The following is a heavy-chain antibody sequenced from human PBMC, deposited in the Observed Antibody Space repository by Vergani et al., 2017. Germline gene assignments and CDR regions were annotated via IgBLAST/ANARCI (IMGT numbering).Heavy chain of an antibody. CDR2: IYYSGST. J-gene: IGHJ4*02. CDR3: ARHVQWEPFDY. D-gene: IGHD1-26*01. V-gene: IGHV4-39*01. Sequence: QLQLQESGPGLVKPSETLSLTCTVSGGSISSSSYYWGWIRQPPGKGLEWIGSIYYSGSTYYNPSLKSRVTISVDTSKNQFSLKLSSVTAADTAVYYCARHVQWEPFDYWGQGTLVTVSS. CDR1: GGSISSSSYY.